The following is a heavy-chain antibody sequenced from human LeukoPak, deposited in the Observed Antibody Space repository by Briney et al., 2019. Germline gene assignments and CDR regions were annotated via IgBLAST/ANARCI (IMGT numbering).Heavy chain of an antibody. CDR1: GFTFSSYS. CDR2: ISSSSSTI. J-gene: IGHJ4*02. D-gene: IGHD6-19*01. V-gene: IGHV3-48*01. CDR3: ARYSSHWSFDS. Sequence: GXSLRLSCAASGFTFSSYSMNWVRQAPGKGLEWVSYISSSSSTIYYADSVKGRFTISRDNAKNSLYLQMNSLRAEDTAVYYCARYSSHWSFDSWGQGTLVTVSS.